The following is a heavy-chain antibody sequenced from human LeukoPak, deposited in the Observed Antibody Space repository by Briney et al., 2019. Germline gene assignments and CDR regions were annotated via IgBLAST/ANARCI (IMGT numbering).Heavy chain of an antibody. CDR1: GYTFTSYY. CDR2: INPSGGST. J-gene: IGHJ6*02. D-gene: IGHD5-18*01. CDR3: AREVSAVQLWSSYYYYGMDV. Sequence: GASVRVSCKASGYTFTSYYMHWVRQAPGQGLEWMGIINPSGGSTSYAQKFQGRVTMTRDTSTSTVYMELSSLRSEDTAVYYCAREVSAVQLWSSYYYYGMDVWGQGTTVTVSS. V-gene: IGHV1-46*01.